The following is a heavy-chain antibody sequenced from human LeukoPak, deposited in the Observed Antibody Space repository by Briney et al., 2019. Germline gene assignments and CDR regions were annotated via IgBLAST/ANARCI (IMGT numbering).Heavy chain of an antibody. J-gene: IGHJ6*03. V-gene: IGHV4-59*01. CDR3: AKGHYAFWSGYHYYYYMDV. Sequence: SETLSLTCTVSGRSISSYYRSWIRQPPGKGLEWIGYIYYSGSTNYNPSLKSRVTISVDTSKNQFSLKLSSVTAADTAVSYCAKGHYAFWSGYHYYYYMDVWGKGTTVTVSS. CDR2: IYYSGST. D-gene: IGHD3-3*01. CDR1: GRSISSYY.